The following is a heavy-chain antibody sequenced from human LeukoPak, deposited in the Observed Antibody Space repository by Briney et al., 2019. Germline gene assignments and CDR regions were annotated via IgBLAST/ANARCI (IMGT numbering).Heavy chain of an antibody. CDR3: AGGRASYDFWSGYLFDY. CDR2: VNHSGST. D-gene: IGHD3-3*01. J-gene: IGHJ4*02. V-gene: IGHV4-34*01. CDR1: AGPLTGYY. Sequence: SETLSLTCAVYAGPLTGYYWGWIRQSPGKGLEWIGEVNHSGSTNYNPSLKSRGTISVDTSKNQFSLKLSSVTAADMAVYYCAGGRASYDFWSGYLFDYWGQGTLVTVSS.